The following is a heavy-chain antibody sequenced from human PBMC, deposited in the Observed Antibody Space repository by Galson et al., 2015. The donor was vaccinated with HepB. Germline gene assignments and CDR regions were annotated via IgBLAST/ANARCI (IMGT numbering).Heavy chain of an antibody. J-gene: IGHJ6*02. CDR2: IYSGGST. CDR3: ARDSSGSFYGMDV. CDR1: GFTVSSNY. D-gene: IGHD1-26*01. V-gene: IGHV3-66*02. Sequence: SLRLSCAASGFTVSSNYMSWVRQAPGKGLEWVSVIYSGGSTYYADSVKGRFTISRDNSKNTLYLQMNSLRAEDTAVYYCARDSSGSFYGMDVWGQGTTVTVSS.